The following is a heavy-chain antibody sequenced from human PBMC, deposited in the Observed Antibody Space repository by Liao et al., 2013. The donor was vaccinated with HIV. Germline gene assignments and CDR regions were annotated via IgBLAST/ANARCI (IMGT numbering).Heavy chain of an antibody. D-gene: IGHD4-17*01. CDR3: ARVHGDYVDPYYFDY. Sequence: QVQLQQWGAGLLKPSETLSLTCSVSGGSISSSSYYWGWIRQPPGKGLEWIGSIYYSGSTYYNPSLKRRVTISVDTSKNQFSLKLSSVTAADTAVYYCARVHGDYVDPYYFDYWAREPWSPSPQ. V-gene: IGHV4-39*07. CDR2: IYYSGST. CDR1: GGSISSSSYY. J-gene: IGHJ4*02.